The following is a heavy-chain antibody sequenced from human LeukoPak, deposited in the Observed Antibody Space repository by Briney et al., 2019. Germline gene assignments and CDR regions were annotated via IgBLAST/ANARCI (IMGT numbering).Heavy chain of an antibody. J-gene: IGHJ4*02. CDR2: ISGSGGST. V-gene: IGHV3-23*01. Sequence: PGGSLRLSCAASGFTFSSYVMSWVRQAPGKGLEWVSAISGSGGSTYYADSVKGRFTISRDNSKNTLYLQMNSLRAEDTAVYYCARYYYDSSGYYTRGFDYWGQGTLVTVSS. CDR1: GFTFSSYV. D-gene: IGHD3-22*01. CDR3: ARYYYDSSGYYTRGFDY.